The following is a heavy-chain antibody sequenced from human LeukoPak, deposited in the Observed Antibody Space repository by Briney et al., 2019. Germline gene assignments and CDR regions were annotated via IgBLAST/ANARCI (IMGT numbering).Heavy chain of an antibody. CDR3: AREGYCSGGSCYSFDY. D-gene: IGHD2-15*01. Sequence: GGSLRLSCAASGFTFSSYAMSWVRQAPGKGLEWVSVIYSGSSTYYADSVKGRFTISRDNSKNTLYLQMNSLRAEDTAVYYCAREGYCSGGSCYSFDYWGQGTLVTVSS. CDR2: IYSGSST. CDR1: GFTFSSYA. J-gene: IGHJ4*02. V-gene: IGHV3-66*02.